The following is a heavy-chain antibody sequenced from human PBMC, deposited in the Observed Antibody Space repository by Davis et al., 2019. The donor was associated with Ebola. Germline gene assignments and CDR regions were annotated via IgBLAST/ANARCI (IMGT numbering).Heavy chain of an antibody. CDR3: ARERDGYNWGDFDY. CDR2: IIPMFGSA. J-gene: IGHJ4*02. Sequence: SVKVSCKASGGTFRSYSMNWVRQAPGQGLEWMGGIIPMFGSANYAQKFQGRVTITADESTRTAYMELSSLRSEDTAMYYCARERDGYNWGDFDYWGQGTLVTVSS. D-gene: IGHD5-24*01. CDR1: GGTFRSYS. V-gene: IGHV1-69*13.